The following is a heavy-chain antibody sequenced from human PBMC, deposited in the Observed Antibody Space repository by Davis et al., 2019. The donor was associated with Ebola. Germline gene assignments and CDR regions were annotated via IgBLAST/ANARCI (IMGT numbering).Heavy chain of an antibody. CDR1: GFTSSSYW. V-gene: IGHV3-7*01. J-gene: IGHJ4*02. D-gene: IGHD4-17*01. CDR2: IKQDGSEK. CDR3: ARGLRCDY. Sequence: GESLKISCAASGFTSSSYWKSWVRQARGKGLEWVANIKQDGSEKYYVDSVKGRFTISRDNAKNSLYLQMNSLRAEDTAVYYCARGLRCDYWGQGTLVTVSS.